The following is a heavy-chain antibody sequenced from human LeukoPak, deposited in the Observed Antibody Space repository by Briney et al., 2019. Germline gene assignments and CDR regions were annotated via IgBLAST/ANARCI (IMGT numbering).Heavy chain of an antibody. CDR3: AREGGVYGMDV. V-gene: IGHV3-48*02. Sequence: QPGGSLRLSCTASGFTFSTYNMNWVRQAPGKGLEWVSYISSSSSTIYYADSVKGRFTISRDNAKNSLYLQMNSLRDDDTAVYYCAREGGVYGMDVWGQGTTVTVSS. J-gene: IGHJ6*02. CDR2: ISSSSSTI. CDR1: GFTFSTYN. D-gene: IGHD3-10*01.